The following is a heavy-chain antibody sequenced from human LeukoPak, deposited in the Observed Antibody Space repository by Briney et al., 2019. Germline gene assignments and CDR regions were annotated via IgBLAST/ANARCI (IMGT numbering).Heavy chain of an antibody. CDR3: ARGQWLVPKD. Sequence: ASETLSLTCTVSGGSINSYYWSWIRQPPGKGLEWIGYIYYSGSTNYNPSLKSRVTISVDTSKNQFSLKLSSVTAADTAVYYCARGQWLVPKDWGQGTLVTVSS. J-gene: IGHJ4*02. V-gene: IGHV4-59*12. CDR1: GGSINSYY. D-gene: IGHD6-19*01. CDR2: IYYSGST.